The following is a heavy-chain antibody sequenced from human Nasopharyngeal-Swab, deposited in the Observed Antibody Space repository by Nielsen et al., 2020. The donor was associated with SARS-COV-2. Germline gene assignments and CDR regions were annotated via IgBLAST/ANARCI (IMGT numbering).Heavy chain of an antibody. CDR1: GFTFSTFW. V-gene: IGHV3-7*04. D-gene: IGHD6-19*01. J-gene: IGHJ6*02. Sequence: GESLKISCAPSGFTFSTFWMTWVRQAPSKGLEVLANINQGGSETYYADSVKGRFTISRDNAKNSLYLQMNSLRDEDTAVYYCAGGSGSYGGAYQYYYAMDVWGQGTTVTVSS. CDR3: AGGSGSYGGAYQYYYAMDV. CDR2: INQGGSET.